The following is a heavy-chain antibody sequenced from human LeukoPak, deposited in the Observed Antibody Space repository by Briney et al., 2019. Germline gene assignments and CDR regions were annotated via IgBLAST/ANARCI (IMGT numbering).Heavy chain of an antibody. J-gene: IGHJ4*02. V-gene: IGHV3-9*01. CDR3: AKATNYYDSSGSTAGFDY. D-gene: IGHD3-22*01. Sequence: GGSLRLSCAASGFTFDDYAMHWVRQAPGKGLEWVSGISWNSGSIGYADSVKGRFTISRDNAKNSLYLQMNSLRAEDTALYYCAKATNYYDSSGSTAGFDYWGQGTPVTVSS. CDR2: ISWNSGSI. CDR1: GFTFDDYA.